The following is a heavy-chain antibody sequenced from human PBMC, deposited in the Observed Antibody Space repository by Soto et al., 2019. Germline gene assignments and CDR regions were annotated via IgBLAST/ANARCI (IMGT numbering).Heavy chain of an antibody. J-gene: IGHJ6*02. CDR2: ISGSGGST. D-gene: IGHD3-3*01. Sequence: GGSLRLSCAASGFTFSSYAMSWVRQAPGKGLEWVSAISGSGGSTYYADSVKGRFTISRDNSKNTLYLQMNSLRAEDTAVYYCAKDGQSITSYGMDVWGQGTTVTVSS. CDR3: AKDGQSITSYGMDV. V-gene: IGHV3-23*01. CDR1: GFTFSSYA.